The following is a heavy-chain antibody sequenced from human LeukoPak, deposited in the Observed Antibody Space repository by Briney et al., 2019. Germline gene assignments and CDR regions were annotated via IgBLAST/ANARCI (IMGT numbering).Heavy chain of an antibody. Sequence: GGSLRLSCAGSGFTLTSYWMNWVRQAPGEGLEGVSNIKPDGSETYYVDAVQGRFTISRDNAKNSVSLQLNMLRGEDPAVYFGVRSIDAWGQGTLVTVSS. CDR2: IKPDGSET. D-gene: IGHD3-3*01. V-gene: IGHV3-7*03. J-gene: IGHJ5*02. CDR3: VRSIDA. CDR1: GFTLTSYW.